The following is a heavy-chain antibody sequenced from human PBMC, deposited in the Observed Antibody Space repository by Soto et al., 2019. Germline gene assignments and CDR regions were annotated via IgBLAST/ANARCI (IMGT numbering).Heavy chain of an antibody. V-gene: IGHV3-73*01. CDR2: AGSKVNSYAT. CDR3: TAVIDFGYFDY. J-gene: IGHJ4*02. Sequence: GGSLSLSCAASGFPLSDQYMDWVRQAPGKGLEWVGRAGSKVNSYATAYAASVKGRFTISRDDSKNTAYLQMNSLKTEDTAVYYCTAVIDFGYFDYWGQGTLVTVSS. D-gene: IGHD3-10*01. CDR1: GFPLSDQY.